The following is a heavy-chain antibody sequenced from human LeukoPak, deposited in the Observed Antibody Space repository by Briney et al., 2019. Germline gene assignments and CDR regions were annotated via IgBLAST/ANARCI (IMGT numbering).Heavy chain of an antibody. J-gene: IGHJ3*02. CDR1: GFTFSSYN. CDR3: ARVQSDHFTSGAFDI. D-gene: IGHD3-3*02. CDR2: ISTSSSYI. V-gene: IGHV3-21*01. Sequence: GGSLRLSCAASGFTFSSYNMNWVRQAPGKGLEWVSFISTSSSYIYYGDSLKGRFTISRDNAKNSLYLQMNSLRAEDTAVYYCARVQSDHFTSGAFDIWGQGTMVTVSS.